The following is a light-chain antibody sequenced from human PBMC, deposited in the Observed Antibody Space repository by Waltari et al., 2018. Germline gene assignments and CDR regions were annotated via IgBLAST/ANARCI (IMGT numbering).Light chain of an antibody. Sequence: QSALTQPASVSGSPGQSITISCTGTNNDVGGYDLVSWYQQHPGKAPKLIIYAVHRRPSWVSNRVSGSKSGNTASLTISGLQAEDEAHYYCCSYVGVTTVLFGGGTTVAV. CDR1: NNDVGGYDL. J-gene: IGLJ2*01. CDR2: AVH. V-gene: IGLV2-23*01. CDR3: CSYVGVTTVL.